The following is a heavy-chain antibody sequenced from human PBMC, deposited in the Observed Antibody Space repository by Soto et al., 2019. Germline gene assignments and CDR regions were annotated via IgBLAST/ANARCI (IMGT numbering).Heavy chain of an antibody. D-gene: IGHD6-13*01. CDR2: IITIFGTA. J-gene: IGHJ4*02. CDR3: ASDPAAAGSYLDY. V-gene: IGHV1-69*01. CDR1: GCPLRSCA. Sequence: GSPEKVPCPGSGCPLRSCALTCGEHAPGQRLEWMGGIITIFGTANYAQELQGRVTITAVESTSTAYMELSSLRSEDTAVYYRASDPAAAGSYLDYWGRGTLVTVAS.